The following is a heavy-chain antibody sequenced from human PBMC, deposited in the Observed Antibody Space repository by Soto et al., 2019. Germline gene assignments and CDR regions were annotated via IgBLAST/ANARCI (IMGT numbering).Heavy chain of an antibody. V-gene: IGHV3-30*19. CDR3: ARESFGGYFDY. Sequence: GGSLRLSCAASGFTFSSYGMHWVRQAPGKGLEWVAVIWYDGSNKYYADSVKGRFTISRDNSKNTLYLQMNSLRAEDTAVYYCARESFGGYFDYWGQGTLVTVSS. CDR1: GFTFSSYG. D-gene: IGHD3-16*01. CDR2: IWYDGSNK. J-gene: IGHJ4*02.